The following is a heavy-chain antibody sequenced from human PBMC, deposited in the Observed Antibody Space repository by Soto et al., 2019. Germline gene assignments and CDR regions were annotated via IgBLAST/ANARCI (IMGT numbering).Heavy chain of an antibody. CDR2: ISTNGGST. CDR3: VKGEYYYDSSGYYPFDY. D-gene: IGHD3-22*01. J-gene: IGHJ4*02. Sequence: PGGSLRLSCSASGFTFSSYAMHWVRQAPGKGLEYVSSISTNGGSTHYADSVKGRFTISRDNSKNTQYLQMSSLRADDTAVYYCVKGEYYYDSSGYYPFDYWVQGTLVTVSS. V-gene: IGHV3-64D*06. CDR1: GFTFSSYA.